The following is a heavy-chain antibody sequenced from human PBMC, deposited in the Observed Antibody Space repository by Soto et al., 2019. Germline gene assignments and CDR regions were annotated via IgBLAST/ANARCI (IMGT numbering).Heavy chain of an antibody. CDR1: GFTFSSYS. CDR3: AKKVNSGSGSQFFDY. CDR2: FRSGGDDDTT. D-gene: IGHD3-10*01. Sequence: PGGSLRLSCAASGFTFSSYSMSWVRQAPGKGLEWVSGFRSGGDDDTTYYADSVRGRFTISRDNPKNTLFLQMNSLRAEDTAIYYCAKKVNSGSGSQFFDYWGQGTLVSVS. J-gene: IGHJ4*02. V-gene: IGHV3-23*01.